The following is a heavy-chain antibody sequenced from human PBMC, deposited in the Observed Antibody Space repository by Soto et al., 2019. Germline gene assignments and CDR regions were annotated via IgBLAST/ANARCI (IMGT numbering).Heavy chain of an antibody. Sequence: QVQLVESGGGLVKPGGSLRLSCAASGFAFSDPYMSWIRQAPGKGLEWISYISSSGSTIYYADSVKGRFTISRDTAKKSLYLQMDSLTADATAVYYCARGGASVTTPFDYWGQGTQVTVSS. V-gene: IGHV3-11*01. CDR1: GFAFSDPY. J-gene: IGHJ4*02. CDR3: ARGGASVTTPFDY. CDR2: ISSSGSTI. D-gene: IGHD4-17*01.